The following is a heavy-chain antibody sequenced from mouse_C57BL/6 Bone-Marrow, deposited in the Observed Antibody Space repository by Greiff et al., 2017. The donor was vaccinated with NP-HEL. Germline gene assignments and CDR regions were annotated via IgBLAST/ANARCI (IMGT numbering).Heavy chain of an antibody. CDR3: AREGTTVVATHYYAMDD. Sequence: EVKLVESGGGLVKPGGSLKLSCAASGFTFSSYAMSWVRQTPEKRLEWVATISDGGSYTYYPDNVKGRFTISRDNAKNNLYLQMSHLKSEDTAMYYCAREGTTVVATHYYAMDDWGQGTSVTVSS. CDR1: GFTFSSYA. CDR2: ISDGGSYT. J-gene: IGHJ4*01. D-gene: IGHD1-1*01. V-gene: IGHV5-4*01.